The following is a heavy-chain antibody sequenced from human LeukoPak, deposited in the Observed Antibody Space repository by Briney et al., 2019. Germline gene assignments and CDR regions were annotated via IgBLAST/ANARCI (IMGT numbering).Heavy chain of an antibody. CDR1: GFIFSSYG. CDR3: ATNSTHCSGGSCFGFDY. Sequence: GGSLRLSCAASGFIFSSYGMHWVRQVPGKGLEWVTVISFDGNNNYYADSVKGRFTISRDNSKNTLYLQMNSLRTEDTAVYYCATNSTHCSGGSCFGFDYWGQGILVTVSS. J-gene: IGHJ4*02. CDR2: ISFDGNNN. V-gene: IGHV3-30*03. D-gene: IGHD2-15*01.